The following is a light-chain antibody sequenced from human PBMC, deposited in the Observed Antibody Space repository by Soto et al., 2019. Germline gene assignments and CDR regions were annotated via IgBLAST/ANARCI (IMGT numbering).Light chain of an antibody. V-gene: IGKV3-20*01. CDR2: GAS. Sequence: EIVLTQSPGTLSLSPGERATLSCRASQSVSSSYLAWYQQKPGQAPRLLIYGASSRATGIPDRFSGSGSGTDFPLTISRLEPEDFPVYYCQQYGSSPVYTFGQGTKLEIK. CDR1: QSVSSSY. CDR3: QQYGSSPVYT. J-gene: IGKJ2*01.